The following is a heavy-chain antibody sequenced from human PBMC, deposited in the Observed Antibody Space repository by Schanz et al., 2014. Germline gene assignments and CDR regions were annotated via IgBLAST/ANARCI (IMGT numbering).Heavy chain of an antibody. D-gene: IGHD4-17*01. CDR2: ISSSGSYI. V-gene: IGHV3-21*01. Sequence: DVQLLESGGGLVQPGGSLRLSCAASEFTFSSYKMNWVRQAPGKGLEWVSSISSSGSYIHYADSVRGRFTISRDRFQNTLYLRMSSLRAEDTAVYYCARPRFDYGEVDYWGQGTLVTVSS. CDR3: ARPRFDYGEVDY. CDR1: EFTFSSYK. J-gene: IGHJ4*02.